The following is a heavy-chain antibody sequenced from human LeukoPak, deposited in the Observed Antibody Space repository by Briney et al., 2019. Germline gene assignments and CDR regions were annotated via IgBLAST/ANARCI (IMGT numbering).Heavy chain of an antibody. Sequence: GGSLRLSCAASGFTLSTYAMSWVRQTPGKGLEWVAATSSSDAGTYHADSVRGRFTISRDNSKNTLYLQMNSLRAEDAAVYYCVKGLSCSSTSCYVYFDYWGQGTLVTVSS. CDR3: VKGLSCSSTSCYVYFDY. CDR1: GFTLSTYA. V-gene: IGHV3-23*01. J-gene: IGHJ4*02. D-gene: IGHD2-2*01. CDR2: TSSSDAGT.